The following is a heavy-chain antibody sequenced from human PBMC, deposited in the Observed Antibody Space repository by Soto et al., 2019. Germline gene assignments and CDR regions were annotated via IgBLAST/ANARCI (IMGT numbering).Heavy chain of an antibody. V-gene: IGHV3-72*01. J-gene: IGHJ4*01. CDR1: GFTFSDHY. Sequence: ESGGGLVQPGGSQRLSCAASGFTFSDHYMDWVRQAPGKGLEWVGRIRNKANSYTTDYAASVKGRFTISRDDSKDSLYLQMNSLKTEDTATYYCARDSGKGAYFDYWGHGTLATVSS. CDR2: IRNKANSYTT. D-gene: IGHD1-26*01. CDR3: ARDSGKGAYFDY.